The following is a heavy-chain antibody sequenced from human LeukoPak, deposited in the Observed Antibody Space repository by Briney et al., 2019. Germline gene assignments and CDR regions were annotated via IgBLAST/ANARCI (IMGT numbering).Heavy chain of an antibody. D-gene: IGHD2/OR15-2a*01. CDR1: GFTFNTYS. J-gene: IGHJ3*02. CDR2: ITSSSSYI. V-gene: IGHV3-21*04. CDR3: AKEGSMTDAFDI. Sequence: GGSLRLSCAASGFTFNTYSMNWVRQAPGKGLEWVSSITSSSSYIYYADSVKGRFTISRDNAKNSLYLQMNSLRAEDTAVYYCAKEGSMTDAFDIWGQGTMVTVSS.